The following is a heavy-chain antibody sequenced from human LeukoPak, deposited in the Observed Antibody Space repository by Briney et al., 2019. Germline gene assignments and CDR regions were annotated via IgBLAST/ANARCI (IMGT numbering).Heavy chain of an antibody. V-gene: IGHV3-48*02. CDR2: ISSSSNTI. CDR1: GLSFSSYV. J-gene: IGHJ4*02. Sequence: GGSLRLSCAASGLSFSSYVMSWVRQAPGKGLEWVSYISSSSNTIYYADSVKGRFTISRDNAKNSLYLQMNSLRDEDTAVYYCARDILTKQAYSGYDNWGQGTLVTVSS. D-gene: IGHD5-12*01. CDR3: ARDILTKQAYSGYDN.